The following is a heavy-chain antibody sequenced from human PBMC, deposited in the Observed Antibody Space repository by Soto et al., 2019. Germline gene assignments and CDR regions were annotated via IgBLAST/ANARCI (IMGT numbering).Heavy chain of an antibody. CDR2: ISDDGNEK. Sequence: QMLLVESGGGVVQPGRSLRLSCAASGFFFSDYRMHWVRQFPGKGLEWVGGISDDGNEKFYGESTRGRFTISRDNFESTLSLQMNSLRNDETALYFCAKIITRSTGDAFHVWGQGTMVTVSS. D-gene: IGHD3-10*01. V-gene: IGHV3-30*18. J-gene: IGHJ3*01. CDR1: GFFFSDYR. CDR3: AKIITRSTGDAFHV.